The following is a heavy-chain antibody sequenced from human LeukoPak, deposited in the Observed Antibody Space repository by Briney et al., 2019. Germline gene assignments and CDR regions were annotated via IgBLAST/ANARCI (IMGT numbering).Heavy chain of an antibody. D-gene: IGHD6-19*01. CDR2: ISGNGGIT. CDR3: AKGMAVAGTRCAFDI. Sequence: GGSLRLSCAASGFTFSSYVMSWVRQAPGQGLEWVSLISGNGGITYYADSVEGRFTISRDNSKNTLYLQMNSLRAEDTAVYYCAKGMAVAGTRCAFDIWGQGTMVTVSS. V-gene: IGHV3-23*01. CDR1: GFTFSSYV. J-gene: IGHJ3*02.